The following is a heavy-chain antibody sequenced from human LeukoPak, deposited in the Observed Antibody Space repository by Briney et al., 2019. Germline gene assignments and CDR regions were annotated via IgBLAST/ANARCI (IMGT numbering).Heavy chain of an antibody. Sequence: ASVKVSCKASGYTFTSYGISWVRQAPGQGLEWMGWISAYNGNTNYAQKLQGRVTMTTDTSTSTACMELRSLRSDDTAVYYCARAMRRYCSSTSCYIFDYWGQGTLVTVSS. CDR2: ISAYNGNT. CDR3: ARAMRRYCSSTSCYIFDY. V-gene: IGHV1-18*01. CDR1: GYTFTSYG. D-gene: IGHD2-2*02. J-gene: IGHJ4*02.